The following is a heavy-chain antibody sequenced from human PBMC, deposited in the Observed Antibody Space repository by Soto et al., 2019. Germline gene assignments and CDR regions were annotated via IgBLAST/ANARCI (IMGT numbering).Heavy chain of an antibody. CDR1: GYTFTSYG. CDR2: ISAYNGNT. V-gene: IGHV1-18*04. Sequence: QVQLVQSGAEVKKPGASVKVSCKASGYTFTSYGISWVRQAPGQGLEWMGWISAYNGNTNYAQKLQGRVTKTTDTSTSTAYIELRSLRSDDTAVYYCARVPWKVYYYESSGYSYWYFDLWGRGTLVTVSS. J-gene: IGHJ2*01. CDR3: ARVPWKVYYYESSGYSYWYFDL. D-gene: IGHD3-22*01.